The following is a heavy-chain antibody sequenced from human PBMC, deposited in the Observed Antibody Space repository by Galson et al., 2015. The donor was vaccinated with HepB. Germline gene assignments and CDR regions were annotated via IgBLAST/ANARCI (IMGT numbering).Heavy chain of an antibody. Sequence: SLRLSCAVSGFTFSRYSMNWVRQAPGKGLEWVSSISSSSSYIYYADSVKGRFTISRDNAKNSLYLQMNSLRVEDTAVYYCASSYDSSGYHAFELWGQGTMVTVSS. D-gene: IGHD3-22*01. CDR3: ASSYDSSGYHAFEL. J-gene: IGHJ3*01. V-gene: IGHV3-21*01. CDR1: GFTFSRYS. CDR2: ISSSSSYI.